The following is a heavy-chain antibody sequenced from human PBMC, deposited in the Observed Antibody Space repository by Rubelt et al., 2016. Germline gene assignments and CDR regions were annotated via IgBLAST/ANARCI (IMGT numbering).Heavy chain of an antibody. J-gene: IGHJ4*02. CDR2: VYYSGST. D-gene: IGHD6-19*01. CDR1: GGSISSYY. V-gene: IGHV4-59*01. CDR3: ARDPIAVAGFPDY. Sequence: QVQLQASGPGLVKPSETLSLTCTVSGGSISSYYWSWIRQPPGKGLEWIGYVYYSGSTNYNPSLTSRVTISVDTSKNQFSLKLSCVTAADTAVDYCARDPIAVAGFPDYWGQGTLVTVSS.